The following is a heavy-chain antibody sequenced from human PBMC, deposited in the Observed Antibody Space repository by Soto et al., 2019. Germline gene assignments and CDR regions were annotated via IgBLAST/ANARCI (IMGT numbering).Heavy chain of an antibody. CDR1: GFLFSSYA. CDR3: VKGSEEKSD. Sequence: GGSLRLSCAASGFLFSSYAMHWVRQAPGKGLEWVAVISYDGSNKYYADSVQGRFTISRDNSKRTLYLQMNSLGTEDTAVYYCVKGSEEKSDWGQGTLVTVSS. J-gene: IGHJ4*02. V-gene: IGHV3-30*18. CDR2: ISYDGSNK.